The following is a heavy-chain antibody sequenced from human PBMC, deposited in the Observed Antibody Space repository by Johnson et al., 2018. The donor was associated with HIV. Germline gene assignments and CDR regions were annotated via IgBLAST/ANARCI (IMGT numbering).Heavy chain of an antibody. J-gene: IGHJ3*02. CDR1: GFTFSSYA. D-gene: IGHD4-23*01. CDR2: ISYDGSNK. V-gene: IGHV3-30-3*01. CDR3: ARGRYGRMTTVAAAAFDI. Sequence: QVQLVESGGGVVQPGRSLRLSCAASGFTFSSYAMHWVRQAPGKGLEWVAVISYDGSNKYYADSVKGRLTITRDNSKNTLYLQMNSLRPEDTALYYCARGRYGRMTTVAAAAFDIWGQGTMVTVSS.